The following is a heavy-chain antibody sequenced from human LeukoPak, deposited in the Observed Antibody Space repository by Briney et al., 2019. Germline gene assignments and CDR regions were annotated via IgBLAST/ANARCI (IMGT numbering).Heavy chain of an antibody. D-gene: IGHD6-6*01. CDR2: INPNSGGT. J-gene: IGHJ6*03. V-gene: IGHV1-2*02. CDR1: GYTFTGYY. Sequence: GASVKVSCKASGYTFTGYYMHWVRQAPGQGLEWMGWINPNSGGTNYAQKFQGRVTMTRDTSISTAYMELSRLRSDDTAVYYCARSYSSSSHYYYYYMDVWGKGTTVTVSS. CDR3: ARSYSSSSHYYYYYMDV.